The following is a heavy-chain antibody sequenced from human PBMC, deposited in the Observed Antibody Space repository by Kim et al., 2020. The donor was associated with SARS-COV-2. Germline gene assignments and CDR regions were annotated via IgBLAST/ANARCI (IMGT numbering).Heavy chain of an antibody. CDR3: ARDVITMVRGVVDY. D-gene: IGHD3-10*01. V-gene: IGHV3-33*05. J-gene: IGHJ4*02. CDR1: GFTFSSYG. CDR2: ISYDGSNK. Sequence: GGSLRLSCAASGFTFSSYGMHWVRQAPGKGLEWVAVISYDGSNKYYADSVKGRFTISRDNSKNTLYLQMNSLRAEDTAVYYCARDVITMVRGVVDYWGQGTLVTVSS.